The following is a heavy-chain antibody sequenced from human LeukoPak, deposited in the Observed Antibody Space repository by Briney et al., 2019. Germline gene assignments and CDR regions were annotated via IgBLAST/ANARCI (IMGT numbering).Heavy chain of an antibody. J-gene: IGHJ4*02. CDR2: ISYDGSNK. CDR1: GFTFSSYA. V-gene: IGHV3-30*04. Sequence: GGSLRLSCAASGFTFSSYAMHWVRQAPGKGLEWVAVISYDGSNKYYADSVKGRFTISRDNSKNTLYLQKNSLRAEDTAVYYCARDLVGVFDYWGQGTLVTVSS. D-gene: IGHD3-16*01. CDR3: ARDLVGVFDY.